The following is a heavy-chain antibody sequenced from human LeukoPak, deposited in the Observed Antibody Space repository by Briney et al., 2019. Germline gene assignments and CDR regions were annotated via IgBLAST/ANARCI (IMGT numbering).Heavy chain of an antibody. Sequence: TSETLSLTCAVYGGSFSGYYWSWIRQPPGKGLEWIGEINHSGSTNYNPSLKSRVTISVDTSKNQFSLMLSSVTAADTAVYYCARESSSWTNYYYYYYMDVWGKGTTVTVSS. V-gene: IGHV4-34*01. D-gene: IGHD6-13*01. CDR3: ARESSSWTNYYYYYYMDV. CDR2: INHSGST. J-gene: IGHJ6*03. CDR1: GGSFSGYY.